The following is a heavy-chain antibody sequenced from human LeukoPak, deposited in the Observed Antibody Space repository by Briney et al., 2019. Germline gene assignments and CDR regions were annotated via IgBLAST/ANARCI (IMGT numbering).Heavy chain of an antibody. J-gene: IGHJ4*02. V-gene: IGHV4-39*07. D-gene: IGHD3-10*01. CDR3: ARGRSNYYGSGSYFYY. Sequence: SETLSLTCTVSGGSISSGDYYWSWIRQPPGKGLEWIGEINHSGSTNYNPSLKSRVTISVDTSKNQFSLKLSSVTAADTAVYYCARGRSNYYGSGSYFYYWGQGTLVTVSS. CDR1: GGSISSGDYY. CDR2: INHSGST.